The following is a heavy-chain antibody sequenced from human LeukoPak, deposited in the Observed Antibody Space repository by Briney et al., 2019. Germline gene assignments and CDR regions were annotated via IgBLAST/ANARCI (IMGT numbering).Heavy chain of an antibody. CDR2: IYYSGST. CDR3: AREWAGRWPLAARAFDI. V-gene: IGHV4-59*01. D-gene: IGHD6-25*01. Sequence: SETLSLTCTVSGGSISSYYWSWIRQPPGKGLEWIGYIYYSGSTNYNPSLKSRVTISVDTSKNQFSLKLSSVTAADTAVYYCAREWAGRWPLAARAFDIWGQGTMVTVSS. J-gene: IGHJ3*02. CDR1: GGSISSYY.